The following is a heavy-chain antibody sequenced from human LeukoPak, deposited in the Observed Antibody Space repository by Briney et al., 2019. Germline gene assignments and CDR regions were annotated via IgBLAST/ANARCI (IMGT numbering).Heavy chain of an antibody. J-gene: IGHJ5*02. CDR3: VGSGYSVPNWFDP. Sequence: GGSLRLSCVGSGFTFRSHAMSWVRQAPEKGLEFVSGIYENGGTTYYADSVKGRFSISRDNSKNTLYLQMNSLRAEDTAVYYCVGSGYSVPNWFDPWGQGTLVTVSS. CDR2: IYENGGTT. V-gene: IGHV3-23*01. CDR1: GFTFRSHA. D-gene: IGHD3-3*01.